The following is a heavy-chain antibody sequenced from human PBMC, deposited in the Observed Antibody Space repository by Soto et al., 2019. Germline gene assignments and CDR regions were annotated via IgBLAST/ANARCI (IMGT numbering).Heavy chain of an antibody. CDR3: VSSRSAIYGDAFDV. CDR1: GNSISSYF. J-gene: IGHJ3*01. CDR2: IYDSGDT. D-gene: IGHD2-2*01. V-gene: IGHV4-59*01. Sequence: QLQLQESGPGLVKPSETLSLTCSVSGNSISSYFRSWIRQTPGKGLEWVGFIYDSGDTQYNPSLESRATISLDTSKSQFSLRLRSVTAADTAMYYGVSSRSAIYGDAFDVWGRGTMVTVSS.